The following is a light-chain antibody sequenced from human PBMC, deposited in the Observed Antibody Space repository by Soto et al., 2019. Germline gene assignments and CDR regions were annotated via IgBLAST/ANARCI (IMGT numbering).Light chain of an antibody. V-gene: IGKV1D-12*01. CDR2: GAS. CDR3: QQAYTFPRT. CDR1: QDISHY. Sequence: DIQVTQSPSSVSASVGDRVTITCRASQDISHYLAWYQRKPGKAPKLLIYGASSLQSGVPSRFSGSGSGTDFTLTISSLQPEDFATFYCQQAYTFPRTFGQGTKVDIK. J-gene: IGKJ1*01.